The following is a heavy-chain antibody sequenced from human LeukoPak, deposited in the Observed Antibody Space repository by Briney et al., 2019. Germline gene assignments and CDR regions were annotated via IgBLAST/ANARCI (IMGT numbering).Heavy chain of an antibody. Sequence: ASVKVSCKASGYTFTGYYMHWVRQAPGQGLEWMGWINPNSGGTNYAQKFQGRVTMTRDTSISTAYMELSRLRSDDTAVYYCARETNSGGSFPDAFDIWGQGTMVTVSS. D-gene: IGHD2-15*01. CDR1: GYTFTGYY. V-gene: IGHV1-2*02. CDR2: INPNSGGT. CDR3: ARETNSGGSFPDAFDI. J-gene: IGHJ3*02.